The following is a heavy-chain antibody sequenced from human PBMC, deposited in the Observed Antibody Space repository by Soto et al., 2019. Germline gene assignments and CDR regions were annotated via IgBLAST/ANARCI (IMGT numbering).Heavy chain of an antibody. D-gene: IGHD2-15*01. CDR3: AKVGGYCSGGSFFLVWLGAETNFDF. CDR2: ISGSGGST. Sequence: GGSLRLSCAASGFTFSSYAMSWVRQAPGKGLEWVSAISGSGGSTYYADSVKGRFTISRDNSKNTLYLQMNSLRAEDTAVYYCAKVGGYCSGGSFFLVWLGAETNFDFWGQGTLVTV. V-gene: IGHV3-23*01. CDR1: GFTFSSYA. J-gene: IGHJ4*02.